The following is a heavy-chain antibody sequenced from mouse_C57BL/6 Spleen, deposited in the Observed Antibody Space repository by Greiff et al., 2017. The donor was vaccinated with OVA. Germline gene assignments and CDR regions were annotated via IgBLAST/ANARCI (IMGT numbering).Heavy chain of an antibody. J-gene: IGHJ1*03. Sequence: EVQVVEPGGGLVQPGGSLKLSCAASGFTFSDYGMAWVRQDPRKGPGWVAFISNLAYSINYADTVTGRFTISRANAKNTRYLEMSRLRSEDTAMYYCARPGAAPHWYFDVWGTGTTVTVSS. CDR1: GFTFSDYG. D-gene: IGHD4-1*01. V-gene: IGHV5-15*01. CDR3: ARPGAAPHWYFDV. CDR2: ISNLAYSI.